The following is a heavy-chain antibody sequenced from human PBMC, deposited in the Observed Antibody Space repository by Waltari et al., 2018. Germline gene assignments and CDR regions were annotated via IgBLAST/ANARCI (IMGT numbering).Heavy chain of an antibody. CDR3: ARLRSHDYVWGSYRYFDY. J-gene: IGHJ4*02. Sequence: QVQLQESGPGLVKPSETLSLTCTVSGGSISSYYWSWIRPPAGKGLEWIGRIYTSRSTNNNPSLKGRVNMSVDTSKNQFALKLSSVTAADTAGYYCARLRSHDYVWGSYRYFDYWGQGTLVTVSS. CDR2: IYTSRST. V-gene: IGHV4-4*07. CDR1: GGSISSYY. D-gene: IGHD3-16*02.